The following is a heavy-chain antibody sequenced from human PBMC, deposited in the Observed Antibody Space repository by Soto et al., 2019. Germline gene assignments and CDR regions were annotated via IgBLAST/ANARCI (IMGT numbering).Heavy chain of an antibody. CDR1: GFTFSSYA. Sequence: PGGSLRLSCAASGFTFSSYAMHWVRQAPGKGLDWVGVISSDGINKYYADSVKGRFTISRDNSKNTLYLQMNSLRAEDTAVYYCARKDLPGDYYGMDVSGQGTTVTVSS. CDR3: ARKDLPGDYYGMDV. J-gene: IGHJ6*02. V-gene: IGHV3-30-3*01. CDR2: ISSDGINK. D-gene: IGHD2-15*01.